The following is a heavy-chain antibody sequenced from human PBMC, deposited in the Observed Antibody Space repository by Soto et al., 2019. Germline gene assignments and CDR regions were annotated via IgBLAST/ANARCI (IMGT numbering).Heavy chain of an antibody. CDR2: IYSGGTT. CDR1: GFTVSSNY. CDR3: ARAPTVTTIFDY. V-gene: IGHV3-66*01. D-gene: IGHD4-4*01. Sequence: GGSLRLSCAVSGFTVSSNYMSWVRQAPGMGLEWVSIIYSGGTTFYADSVKGRFTISRDDSKNTLYLQMNGLRAEDTAVYYCARAPTVTTIFDYWGQGALVTVSS. J-gene: IGHJ4*02.